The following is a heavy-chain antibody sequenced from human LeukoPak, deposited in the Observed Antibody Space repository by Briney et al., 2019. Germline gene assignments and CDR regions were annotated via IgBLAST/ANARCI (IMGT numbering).Heavy chain of an antibody. Sequence: GGSLRLSCAASGFIFSVFWMHWVRQAPGKGPVWVSRIKTDGSITNYADSVKGRFTISRDNAKNTLYLQMNSLRAEDTAVYYCVRDFMYSTACTGCWGQGTLVTVSS. CDR2: IKTDGSIT. CDR3: VRDFMYSTACTGC. J-gene: IGHJ4*02. CDR1: GFIFSVFW. D-gene: IGHD4-11*01. V-gene: IGHV3-74*01.